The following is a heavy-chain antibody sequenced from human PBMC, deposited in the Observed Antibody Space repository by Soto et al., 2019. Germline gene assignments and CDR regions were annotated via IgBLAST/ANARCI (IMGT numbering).Heavy chain of an antibody. CDR3: ANRTTTVTWGVDP. J-gene: IGHJ5*02. V-gene: IGHV2-5*02. D-gene: IGHD4-17*01. Sequence: QITLKESGPTLVKPTQTLTLTCTFSGFSLTTSGVGVGWIRQPPGKALEWLALIYWDDDKRYSPSLKSRLTDPKDTSKHQVVQTMTNMDPADTATYFCANRTTTVTWGVDPWGEGALVTV. CDR2: IYWDDDK. CDR1: GFSLTTSGVG.